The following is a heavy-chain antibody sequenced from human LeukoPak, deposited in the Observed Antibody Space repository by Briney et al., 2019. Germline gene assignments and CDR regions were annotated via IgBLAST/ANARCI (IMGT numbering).Heavy chain of an antibody. CDR3: TRDSATYNWFDP. CDR1: GFTFSGSA. Sequence: GGSLKLSCAASGFTFSGSAIHWVRQSSGKGLEWVGQIDKKDKGYATATAYAASVKGRFTISRDDSINTAYLQMKSLKTEDTAFYYCTRDSATYNWFDPWGQGTLVTVSS. V-gene: IGHV3-73*01. CDR2: IDKKDKGYATAT. J-gene: IGHJ5*02. D-gene: IGHD1-26*01.